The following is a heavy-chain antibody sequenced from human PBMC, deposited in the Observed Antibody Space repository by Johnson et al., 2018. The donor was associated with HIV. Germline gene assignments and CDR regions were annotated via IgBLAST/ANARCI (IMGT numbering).Heavy chain of an antibody. CDR1: GFTFSTSA. J-gene: IGHJ3*02. Sequence: QVQLVESGGDVVQPGRSLRLSCAASGFTFSTSAMHWVRQAPGKGLKWVATISYDGINKYYADSLKGRFAISRDNSRNTLDLRMDSLRVEDTAVYYCASWWIAAAGSPGDAFDIWGQGTMVTVSS. D-gene: IGHD6-13*01. V-gene: IGHV3-30*09. CDR2: ISYDGINK. CDR3: ASWWIAAAGSPGDAFDI.